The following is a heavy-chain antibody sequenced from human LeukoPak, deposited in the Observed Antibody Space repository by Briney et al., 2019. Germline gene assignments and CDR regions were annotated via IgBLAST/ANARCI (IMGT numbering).Heavy chain of an antibody. J-gene: IGHJ4*02. D-gene: IGHD1-1*01. CDR3: AKCQGGFWYDASDY. CDR1: GFTFSSHA. V-gene: IGHV3-23*01. Sequence: PGGSLRLSCAASGFTFSSHAMSWVRQAPGKGLEWVSAISGSGGSTYYADSVKGRFTISRDNSKNTLYLQMNSLRAEDTGVYYCAKCQGGFWYDASDYWGQGTLVSVSS. CDR2: ISGSGGST.